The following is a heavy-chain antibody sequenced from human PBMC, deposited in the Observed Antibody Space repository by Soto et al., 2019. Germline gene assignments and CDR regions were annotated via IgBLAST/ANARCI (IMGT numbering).Heavy chain of an antibody. CDR3: ARELRFGEDYYGMDV. D-gene: IGHD3-10*01. CDR2: IYYSGST. V-gene: IGHV4-31*03. J-gene: IGHJ6*02. Sequence: TQSLTFSLAGLSISSGGYYWSWIRQHPGKGLEWIGYIYYSGSTYYNPSLKSRVTISVDTSKNQFSLKLSSVTAADTAVYYCARELRFGEDYYGMDVWGQGTTVS. CDR1: GLSISSGGYY.